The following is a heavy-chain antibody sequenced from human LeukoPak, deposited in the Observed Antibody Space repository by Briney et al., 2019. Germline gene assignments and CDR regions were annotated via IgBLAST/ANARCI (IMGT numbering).Heavy chain of an antibody. CDR1: GGTFSSYA. CDR2: ISAYNGNT. Sequence: ASVKVSCKASGGTFSSYAISWVRQAPGQGLEWMGWISAYNGNTNYAQKLQGRVTMTTDTSTSTAYMELRSLRSDDTAVYYCARVLRFLEWPPGAFDIWGQGTMVTVSS. V-gene: IGHV1-18*01. CDR3: ARVLRFLEWPPGAFDI. D-gene: IGHD3-3*01. J-gene: IGHJ3*02.